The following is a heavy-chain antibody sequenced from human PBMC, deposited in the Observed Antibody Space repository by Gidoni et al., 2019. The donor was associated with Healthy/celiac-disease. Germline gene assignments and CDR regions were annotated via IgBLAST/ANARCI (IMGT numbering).Heavy chain of an antibody. J-gene: IGHJ3*02. CDR3: RGDDYGDSRDAFDI. V-gene: IGHV4-38-2*02. CDR2: IHHRGRT. CDR1: GYSISSVYY. D-gene: IGHD4-17*01. Sequence: QVQLQESGPGLVKPSETLYLTCTASGYSISSVYYWGWIRQPPGTGMEWIGSIHHRGRTYYNPSLKSRVTISGDTSKNQFSLKLSSVTAADTAVYYCRGDDYGDSRDAFDIWGQGTMVTVSS.